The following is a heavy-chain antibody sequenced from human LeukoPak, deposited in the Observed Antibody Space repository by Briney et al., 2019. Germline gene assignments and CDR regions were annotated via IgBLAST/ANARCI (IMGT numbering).Heavy chain of an antibody. J-gene: IGHJ5*02. D-gene: IGHD3-10*01. CDR1: GGSFSGYY. CDR3: ARGWRMVRGLFFRGFDP. CDR2: INHSGST. V-gene: IGHV4-34*01. Sequence: SETLSLTCAVYGGSFSGYYWSWIRQPPGKGLEWIGEINHSGSTNYNPSLKSRVTISVDTSKNQFSLKLSSVTAADTAVYYCARGWRMVRGLFFRGFDPWGQGTLVTVSS.